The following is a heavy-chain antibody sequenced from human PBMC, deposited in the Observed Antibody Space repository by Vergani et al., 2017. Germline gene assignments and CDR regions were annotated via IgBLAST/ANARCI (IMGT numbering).Heavy chain of an antibody. CDR3: ARIMTDYXFWSGPPGVLLRVGGFDP. Sequence: QVTLRESGPALVKPTQTLTLTCTFSGFSLSTSGMCVSWIRQPPGKALEWLALIDWDDDIYYSTSLKTRLTISKDTSKNQVVLTMTNMDPVDTATYYCARIMTDYXFWSGPPGVLLRVGGFDPWGQGTLVTVSS. CDR2: IDWDDDI. V-gene: IGHV2-70*01. D-gene: IGHD3-3*01. J-gene: IGHJ5*02. CDR1: GFSLSTSGMC.